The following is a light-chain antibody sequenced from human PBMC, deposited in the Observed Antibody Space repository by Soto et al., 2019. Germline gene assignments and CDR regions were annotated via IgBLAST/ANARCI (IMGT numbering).Light chain of an antibody. J-gene: IGLJ2*01. CDR3: CSYAGGNTLI. V-gene: IGLV2-23*02. CDR2: EVN. CDR1: NGDVGSYDL. Sequence: QSVLTQPASVYGSPGQSITISCTGTNGDVGSYDLVSWYQQYPGKAPKLIIYEVNKRPSGVSNRFSGAKSGNTASLTISGLQTEDEADYDCCSYAGGNTLIFGGGTKRTVL.